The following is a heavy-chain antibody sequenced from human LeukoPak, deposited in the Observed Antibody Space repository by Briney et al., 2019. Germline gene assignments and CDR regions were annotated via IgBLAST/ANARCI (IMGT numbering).Heavy chain of an antibody. J-gene: IGHJ4*02. CDR3: ATDYGDYALGY. Sequence: SGPTLVNPTQTLTLTCTFSGFSLSISGMCVGWIRQPPGKALEWLARIDWDDDKYYSTSLKTRLTISKDTSKNQVVLTMTNMDPVDTATYYCATDYGDYALGYWGQGTLVTVSS. CDR1: GFSLSISGMC. D-gene: IGHD4-17*01. V-gene: IGHV2-70*11. CDR2: IDWDDDK.